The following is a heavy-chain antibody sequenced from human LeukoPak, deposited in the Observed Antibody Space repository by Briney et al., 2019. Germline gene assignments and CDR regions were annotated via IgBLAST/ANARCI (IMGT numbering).Heavy chain of an antibody. V-gene: IGHV3-74*01. CDR1: GFTFSTYW. CDR2: VNPDGSST. CDR3: VREGGTSSWYFRGFDY. D-gene: IGHD6-13*01. Sequence: GGSLRLSCAASGFTFSTYWMHWVRQVPGKGLVWVSRVNPDGSSTHYADSVRGRFTISRDNAKNTLYVQMNTLRAEDTAMYYCVREGGTSSWYFRGFDYWGQGTLVTVSS. J-gene: IGHJ4*02.